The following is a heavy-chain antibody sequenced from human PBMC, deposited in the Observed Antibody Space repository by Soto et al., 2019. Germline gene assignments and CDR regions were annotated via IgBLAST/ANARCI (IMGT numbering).Heavy chain of an antibody. V-gene: IGHV4-59*01. J-gene: IGHJ4*02. CDR3: ARAVNDFWSGFSYYFDY. CDR2: IYYSGST. D-gene: IGHD3-3*01. Sequence: SETLSLTCTVSGGSISNYYWTWIRQPPGKGLEWIGYIYYSGSTKYNPSLKGRVIISVDTSKNLFSLKLSSVTAADTAVYYCARAVNDFWSGFSYYFDYWGQGALVTVSS. CDR1: GGSISNYY.